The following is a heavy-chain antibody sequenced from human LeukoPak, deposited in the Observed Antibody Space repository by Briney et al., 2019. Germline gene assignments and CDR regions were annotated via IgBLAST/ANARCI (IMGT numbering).Heavy chain of an antibody. Sequence: ASVKVSCEASGYSLTNYNISWVGQAPGQGLEGMGWINTYKGDTLYAQKLQGRVTMTADTSTNPAYMELSSLRFDDTAVYYCAREFGHCYGDNCFYFFDTWGQGFRVTVSS. CDR3: AREFGHCYGDNCFYFFDT. CDR1: GYSLTNYN. CDR2: INTYKGDT. D-gene: IGHD4-23*01. J-gene: IGHJ4*02. V-gene: IGHV1-18*01.